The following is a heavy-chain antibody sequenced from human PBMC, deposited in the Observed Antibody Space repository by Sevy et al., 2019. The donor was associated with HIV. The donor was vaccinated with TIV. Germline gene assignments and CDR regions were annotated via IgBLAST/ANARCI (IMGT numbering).Heavy chain of an antibody. CDR1: GGSVNNYDYY. J-gene: IGHJ6*02. CDR3: ASERLAGYERTDFELHGLDV. V-gene: IGHV4-61*08. CDR2: VYHSGET. D-gene: IGHD3-9*01. Sequence: SETLSLTCSVSGGSVNNYDYYWTWIRLPPGRGLEWVGYVYHSGETKSNPSLGGRVSMSVDTSKNQFSLTLTSVTAADTAVYYCASERLAGYERTDFELHGLDVWGQGTTVTVSS.